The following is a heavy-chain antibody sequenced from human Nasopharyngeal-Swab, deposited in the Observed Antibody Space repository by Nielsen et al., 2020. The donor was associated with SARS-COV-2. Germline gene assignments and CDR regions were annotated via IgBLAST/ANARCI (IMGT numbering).Heavy chain of an antibody. CDR1: GFTLSTYC. CDR2: INRDGSST. Sequence: GGSLRLSCTASGFTLSTYCFHWFLQAPAKGLVWVSRINRDGSSTNYADSVKGRFTISRENAKNTLYLQMNSLRAEDTAVYYCARETAVAGDYYCDYWGQGTLVAVSS. V-gene: IGHV3-74*01. D-gene: IGHD6-19*01. J-gene: IGHJ4*02. CDR3: ARETAVAGDYYCDY.